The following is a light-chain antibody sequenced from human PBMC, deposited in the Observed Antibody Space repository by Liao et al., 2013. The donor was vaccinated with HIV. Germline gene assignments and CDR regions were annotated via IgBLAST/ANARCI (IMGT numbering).Light chain of an antibody. Sequence: SYELTQSPSVSVAPGTTARITCGGNNIGNKRVHWYQQKPGQAPLLLIYQDSYRPSGIPERFSGSNSGNTATLTISGTQPTDEADYYCQAWDGNTAIFGGGTKLTVL. J-gene: IGLJ2*01. V-gene: IGLV3-21*01. CDR2: QDS. CDR3: QAWDGNTAI. CDR1: NIGNKR.